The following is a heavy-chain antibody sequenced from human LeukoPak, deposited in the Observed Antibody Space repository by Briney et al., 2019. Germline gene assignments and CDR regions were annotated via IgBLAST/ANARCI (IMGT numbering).Heavy chain of an antibody. CDR1: GGSFSRYF. CDR3: ARDDGSSDFDY. D-gene: IGHD6-6*01. Sequence: SETLSLTCAVYGGSFSRYFWNWIRQPAGKGLEWIGRIYTSGSTNYNPSVKSRVTMSVDTSKNHFSLELSSVTAADTAVYYCARDDGSSDFDYWGRGTLVTVSS. V-gene: IGHV4-4*07. CDR2: IYTSGST. J-gene: IGHJ4*02.